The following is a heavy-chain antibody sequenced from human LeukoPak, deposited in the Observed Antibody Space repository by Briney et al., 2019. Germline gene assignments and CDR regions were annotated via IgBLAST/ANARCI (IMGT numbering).Heavy chain of an antibody. J-gene: IGHJ4*02. Sequence: GGSLRLSCAASGFTFSSHSMNWVRQAPVKGLEWVSSISSSSSYIYYADSVKGRFTISRDNAKNSLYLQMNSLRAEDTAVYYCARCSRDIGLAYDYWGQGTLVTVSS. CDR3: ARCSRDIGLAYDY. D-gene: IGHD2-15*01. CDR1: GFTFSSHS. V-gene: IGHV3-21*01. CDR2: ISSSSSYI.